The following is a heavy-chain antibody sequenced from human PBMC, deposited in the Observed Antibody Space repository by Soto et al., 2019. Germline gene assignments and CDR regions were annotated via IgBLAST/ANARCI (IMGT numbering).Heavy chain of an antibody. D-gene: IGHD6-13*01. CDR1: GGSISSGGYY. CDR2: IYYSGST. J-gene: IGHJ5*02. V-gene: IGHV4-31*03. CDR3: ARTHYSSSWYWFDP. Sequence: SETLSLTCTVSGGSISSGGYYWSWIRQHPGKGLEWIGYIYYSGSTYYNPSLKSRVTISVDTSKNQFSLKLSSVTAADTAVYYCARTHYSSSWYWFDPWGQGTLVTVS.